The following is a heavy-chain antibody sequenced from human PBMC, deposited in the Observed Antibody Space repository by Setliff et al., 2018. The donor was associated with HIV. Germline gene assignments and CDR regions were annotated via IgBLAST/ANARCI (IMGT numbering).Heavy chain of an antibody. D-gene: IGHD1-26*01. CDR1: GLSLYTRGVG. CDR2: IYWDDYK. J-gene: IGHJ4*02. Sequence: SGPTLVNPTQTLTVTCTFSGLSLYTRGVGVGWIRQPPGKALEWLAVIYWDDYKHYSPSLKNRLTVTKDNSKNQVVLTMTDMDPVDTATYYCAQTTKPSQFDYWGQGTLVTVSS. CDR3: AQTTKPSQFDY. V-gene: IGHV2-5*02.